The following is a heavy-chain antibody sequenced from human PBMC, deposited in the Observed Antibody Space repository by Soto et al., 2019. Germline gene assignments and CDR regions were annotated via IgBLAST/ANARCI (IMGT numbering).Heavy chain of an antibody. J-gene: IGHJ4*02. D-gene: IGHD6-25*01. Sequence: EVQLVESGGGLVQPGGSLRLSCAASGFTFSSYWMSWVRQAPGKGLEWVANMNQDGRVKNYVDSMRGRITISRDNAKNSLFLQMNSLRPEDTAVYYCPVRDGYNPEGFDYWGRGTLVTVSS. CDR2: MNQDGRVK. V-gene: IGHV3-7*01. CDR3: PVRDGYNPEGFDY. CDR1: GFTFSSYW.